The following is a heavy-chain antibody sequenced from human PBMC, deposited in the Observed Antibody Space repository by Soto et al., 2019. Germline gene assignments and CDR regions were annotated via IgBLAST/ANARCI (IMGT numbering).Heavy chain of an antibody. V-gene: IGHV1-18*01. Sequence: QVQLVQSGAEVKKPGASVKVSCKASGYTFTSYGISWVRQAPGQGLEWMGWISAYNGNTNYAQKLQGRVTVTTDTSTSKADMELRSLRSDDTAVYYCARDNYCSGGSCSFRYYYYGMDVWGQGTTVTVSS. CDR2: ISAYNGNT. J-gene: IGHJ6*02. D-gene: IGHD2-15*01. CDR3: ARDNYCSGGSCSFRYYYYGMDV. CDR1: GYTFTSYG.